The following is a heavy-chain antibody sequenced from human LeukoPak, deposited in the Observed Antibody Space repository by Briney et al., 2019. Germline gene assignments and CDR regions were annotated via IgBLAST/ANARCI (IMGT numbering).Heavy chain of an antibody. CDR3: TKAAAAGTLLNWFDP. J-gene: IGHJ5*02. CDR2: TYSGGNT. V-gene: IGHV3-53*01. CDR1: GFTVSNNY. D-gene: IGHD6-13*01. Sequence: GGSLRLSCAASGFTVSNNYMTWVRQAPGKGLERVSITYSGGNTFYADSVKGRFTISRDNSKNTLYLQMNSLRAEDTAVYYCTKAAAAGTLLNWFDPWGQGTLVTVSS.